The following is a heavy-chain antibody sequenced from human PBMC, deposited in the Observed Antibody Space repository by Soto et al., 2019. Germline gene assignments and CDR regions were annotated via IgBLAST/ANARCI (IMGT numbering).Heavy chain of an antibody. Sequence: SVKVSCKASGGTFSSYAISWVRQAPGQGLEWMGGIIPIFGTANYAQKFQGRVTITADESTSTAYMELSSLRSEDTAVYYCARAGKGLLWFGANTHNWFDPWGQGTLVTVSS. J-gene: IGHJ5*02. CDR2: IIPIFGTA. V-gene: IGHV1-69*13. CDR1: GGTFSSYA. D-gene: IGHD3-10*01. CDR3: ARAGKGLLWFGANTHNWFDP.